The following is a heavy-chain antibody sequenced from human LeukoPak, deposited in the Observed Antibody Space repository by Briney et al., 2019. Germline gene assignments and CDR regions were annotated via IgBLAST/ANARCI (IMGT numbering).Heavy chain of an antibody. CDR3: ARGTVTAGAFDY. J-gene: IGHJ4*02. CDR2: IYSGGTT. CDR1: GFTVSNNY. D-gene: IGHD4-17*01. Sequence: PGGSLRLSCAASGFTVSNNYMSWVRQAPGKGLEWVSVIYSGGTTFYADSVKGRFTISRDDSQNTLYLQMNSLRAGDTAVYYCARGTVTAGAFDYWGQGTLVTVSS. V-gene: IGHV3-66*01.